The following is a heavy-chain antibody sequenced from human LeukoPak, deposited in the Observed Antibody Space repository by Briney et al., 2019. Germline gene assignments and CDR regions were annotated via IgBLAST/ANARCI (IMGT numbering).Heavy chain of an antibody. CDR2: VDPEDGET. CDR1: GYTLTDYY. J-gene: IGHJ4*02. Sequence: ASVKVSCKASGYTLTDYYMHWVQQAPGKGLEWMGRVDPEDGETIYAEKFQGRVTITADTSTDTAYMELSSLRSEDTAVYYCATVEYYDSSGYSWGQGTLVTVSS. CDR3: ATVEYYDSSGYS. V-gene: IGHV1-69-2*01. D-gene: IGHD3-22*01.